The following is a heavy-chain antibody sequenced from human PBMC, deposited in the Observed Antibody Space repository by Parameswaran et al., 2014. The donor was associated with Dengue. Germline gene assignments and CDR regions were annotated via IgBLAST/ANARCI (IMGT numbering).Heavy chain of an antibody. CDR2: IYHSGST. V-gene: IGHV4-4*02. Sequence: WIRQPPGKGLEWIGEIYHSGSTNYNPSLKSRVTMSVDKSKNQFSLKLSSVTAADTAVYYCARDMAAGGMGVDYWGQEPWSPSPQ. J-gene: IGHJ4*01. CDR3: ARDMAAGGMGVDY. D-gene: IGHD6-13*01.